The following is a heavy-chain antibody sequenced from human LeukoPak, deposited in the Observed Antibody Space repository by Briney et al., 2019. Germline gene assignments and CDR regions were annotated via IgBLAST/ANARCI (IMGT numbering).Heavy chain of an antibody. CDR3: ARGPGSSGGAYVGDY. CDR1: GFTFSNHW. CDR2: IDGSGSSI. Sequence: GGSLRLSCAASGFTFSNHWMHWVRQVPGKGLVWVARIDGSGSSISHADFVKGRFSISRGNAKSTLYLQMNSLRAEDTAVYYCARGPGSSGGAYVGDYWGHGTLVTISS. J-gene: IGHJ4*01. D-gene: IGHD3-22*01. V-gene: IGHV3-74*01.